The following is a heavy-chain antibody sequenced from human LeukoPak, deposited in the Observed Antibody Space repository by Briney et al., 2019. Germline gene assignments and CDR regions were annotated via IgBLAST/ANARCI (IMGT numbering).Heavy chain of an antibody. Sequence: LGASVSVSCKASGYTFTGYYMHWVRQAPGQGLEWMGWINPNSGGTTYAQKFQGRVTMTRDTSISTAYMELSRLRSGDTAVYYCARDHIVVVPAAKLYYYYYMDVWGKGTTVTVSS. CDR2: INPNSGGT. J-gene: IGHJ6*03. D-gene: IGHD2-2*01. CDR3: ARDHIVVVPAAKLYYYYYMDV. V-gene: IGHV1-2*03. CDR1: GYTFTGYY.